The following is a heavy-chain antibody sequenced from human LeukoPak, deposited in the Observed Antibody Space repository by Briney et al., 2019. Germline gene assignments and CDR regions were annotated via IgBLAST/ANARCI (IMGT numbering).Heavy chain of an antibody. J-gene: IGHJ4*02. CDR3: TRAITLNPYCGGDGYWYFDY. CDR2: IRSKAYGWTT. Sequence: GGSLTLSCTASGFTFGDYAMSWVRQAPGKGLEWVGFIRSKAYGWTTEYAASVKGRFTISRDASKSIAYLQMNSLKTEDTAVYYCTRAITLNPYCGGDGYWYFDYWGQGTLVTVSS. CDR1: GFTFGDYA. D-gene: IGHD2-21*02. V-gene: IGHV3-49*04.